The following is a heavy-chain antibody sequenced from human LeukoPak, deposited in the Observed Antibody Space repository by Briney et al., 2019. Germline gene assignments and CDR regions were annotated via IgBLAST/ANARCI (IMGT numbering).Heavy chain of an antibody. CDR2: ISGSGGST. CDR1: GFTFSSYA. Sequence: GGSLRLSCAAPGFTFSSYAMSWVRQAPGKGLEWVSAISGSGGSTYYADSVKGRFTISRDNSKNTLYLQMNSLRAEDTAVYYCAKDFDYYDSSGYYGAFDYWGQGTLVTVSS. CDR3: AKDFDYYDSSGYYGAFDY. D-gene: IGHD3-22*01. J-gene: IGHJ4*02. V-gene: IGHV3-23*01.